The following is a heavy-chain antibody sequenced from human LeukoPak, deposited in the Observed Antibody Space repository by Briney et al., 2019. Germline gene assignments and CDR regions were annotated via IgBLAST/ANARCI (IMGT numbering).Heavy chain of an antibody. CDR1: GGSISSSY. V-gene: IGHV4-4*09. J-gene: IGHJ6*03. CDR2: IYSSGST. CDR3: ARLTDLTGSKHYSADV. D-gene: IGHD3-9*01. Sequence: SETLSLTCTVSGGSISSSYWSWIRQPPGKGLEWIGYIYSSGSTNYNPSLKSRVTISIVASKNQFSLKLSSVTAADTAVYYCARLTDLTGSKHYSADVWGKGTTGTVSS.